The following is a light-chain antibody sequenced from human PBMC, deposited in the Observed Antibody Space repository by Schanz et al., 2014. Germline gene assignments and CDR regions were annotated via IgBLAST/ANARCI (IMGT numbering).Light chain of an antibody. Sequence: QSALTQPASVSGSPGQSITISCTGTSSDVGGYNYVSWYQQHPGKAPKLIIFDGTNRPSGVSPRFSGSKSVNTASLTISGLQAEDEADYYCSSYTSSSPVVFGGGTKLTVL. J-gene: IGLJ2*01. CDR3: SSYTSSSPVV. CDR1: SSDVGGYNY. CDR2: DGT. V-gene: IGLV2-14*03.